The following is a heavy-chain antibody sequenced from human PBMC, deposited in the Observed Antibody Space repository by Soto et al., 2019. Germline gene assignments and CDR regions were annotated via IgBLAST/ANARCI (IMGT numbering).Heavy chain of an antibody. CDR1: GGSISSGGYY. Sequence: QVQLQESGPGLVKPSQTLSLTCTVSGGSISSGGYYWSWIRQHPGKGLEWIGYIYYSGSTYYNPSLKSRVTISVDTSKNQCSLKLSSVTAADTAVYYGAGYCSSTSCYTGTDYWGQGTLVTVSS. CDR2: IYYSGST. V-gene: IGHV4-31*03. J-gene: IGHJ4*02. CDR3: AGYCSSTSCYTGTDY. D-gene: IGHD2-2*02.